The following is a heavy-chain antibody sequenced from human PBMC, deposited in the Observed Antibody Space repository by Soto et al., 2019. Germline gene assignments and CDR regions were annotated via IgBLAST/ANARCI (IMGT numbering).Heavy chain of an antibody. D-gene: IGHD2-2*02. CDR3: ARAYCSSTSCYNGDAFDI. Sequence: ASVKVSCKASGYTFTGYYMHWVRQAPGQGLEWMGWINPNSGGTNYAQKFQGWVTMTRDTSISTAYMELSRLRSDDTAVYYCARAYCSSTSCYNGDAFDIWGQGTMVTISS. V-gene: IGHV1-2*04. J-gene: IGHJ3*02. CDR2: INPNSGGT. CDR1: GYTFTGYY.